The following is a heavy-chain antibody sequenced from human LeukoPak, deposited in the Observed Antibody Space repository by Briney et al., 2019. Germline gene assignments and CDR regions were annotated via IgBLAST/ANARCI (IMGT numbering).Heavy chain of an antibody. V-gene: IGHV4-4*07. CDR1: ADSISSYY. CDR3: ARDSGNYPYYFDY. J-gene: IGHJ4*02. D-gene: IGHD1-26*01. CDR2: IYTSGST. Sequence: SETLSLTCTVSADSISSYYWSWIRQPAGKGLEWIGRIYTSGSTNYNPSLKSRVTMSLDTSKNQFSLKLNSVTAADTAVYYCARDSGNYPYYFDYWGQGTLVTVSS.